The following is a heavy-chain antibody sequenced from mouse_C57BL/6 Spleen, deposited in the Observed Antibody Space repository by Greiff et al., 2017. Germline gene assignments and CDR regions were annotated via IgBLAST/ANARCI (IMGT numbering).Heavy chain of an antibody. CDR3: TNYYGSSYGDY. CDR1: GFTFSNYW. CDR2: IRLKSDNYAT. Sequence: EVQLVESGGGLVQPGGSMKLSCVASGFTFSNYWMNWVRQSPEKGLEWVAQIRLKSDNYATHYAESVKGRFTISRDDSKSSVYLQMNNLRAEDTGIYYCTNYYGSSYGDYWGQGTTLTVSS. V-gene: IGHV6-3*01. D-gene: IGHD1-1*01. J-gene: IGHJ2*01.